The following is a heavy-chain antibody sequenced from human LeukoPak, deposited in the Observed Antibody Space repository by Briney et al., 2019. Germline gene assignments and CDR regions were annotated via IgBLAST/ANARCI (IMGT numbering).Heavy chain of an antibody. CDR1: GYSISSGYY. D-gene: IGHD6-19*01. J-gene: IGHJ4*02. Sequence: SETLSLTCAVSGYSISSGYYWGWIRQPPGKGLEWIGSIYHSGSTYYNPSLKSRVTKSVDTSKNQFSLKLSSVTAADTAVYYCARGQWLVRVYFDYWGQGTLVTVSS. CDR3: ARGQWLVRVYFDY. V-gene: IGHV4-38-2*01. CDR2: IYHSGST.